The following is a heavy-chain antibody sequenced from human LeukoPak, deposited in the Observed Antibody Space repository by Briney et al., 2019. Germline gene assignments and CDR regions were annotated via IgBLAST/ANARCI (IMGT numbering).Heavy chain of an antibody. CDR2: INQDGSEE. CDR1: GFTFSNYW. V-gene: IGHV3-7*01. Sequence: GGSLRLSCAASGFTFSNYWMSWVRQAPGKGLEWVAHINQDGSEEHYMDSVKARFIISRDNAKNSLSLQMDSLRAEDTAVYYCVRDGGVSGYDLHDYWGQGTLVTVSS. CDR3: VRDGGVSGYDLHDY. J-gene: IGHJ4*02. D-gene: IGHD5-12*01.